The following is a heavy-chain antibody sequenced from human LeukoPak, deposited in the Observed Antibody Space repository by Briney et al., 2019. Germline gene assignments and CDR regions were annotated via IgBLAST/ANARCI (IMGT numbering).Heavy chain of an antibody. D-gene: IGHD5-12*01. CDR1: GYSISSGYY. J-gene: IGHJ4*02. V-gene: IGHV4-38-2*02. CDR3: ARVRRDIVATIPPYFDY. CDR2: IYHSGST. Sequence: SETLSLTCTVSGYSISSGYYWGWIRQPPGKGLEWIGSIYHSGSTYYNPSLKSRVTISVDTSKNQFSLKLSSVTAADTAMYYCARVRRDIVATIPPYFDYWGQGTLVTVSS.